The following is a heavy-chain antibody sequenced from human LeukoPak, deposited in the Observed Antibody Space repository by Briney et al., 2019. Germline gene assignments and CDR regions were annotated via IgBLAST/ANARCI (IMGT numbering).Heavy chain of an antibody. D-gene: IGHD6-13*01. Sequence: GGSLRLPCAASGFSFSTYWMSWVSRTPEKGLEFVANINQDASVRNYMDSLKGRCTISRDNAKKSVYLEINSLRADDTAVYYCARDPGSSSFDRWGQGALVTVSS. CDR2: INQDASVR. CDR3: ARDPGSSSFDR. V-gene: IGHV3-7*01. J-gene: IGHJ4*02. CDR1: GFSFSTYW.